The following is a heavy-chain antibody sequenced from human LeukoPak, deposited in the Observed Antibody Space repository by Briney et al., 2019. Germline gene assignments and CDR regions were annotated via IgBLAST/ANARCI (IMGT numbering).Heavy chain of an antibody. CDR3: ARDRYCTNGVCYFEIYYYYGMDV. D-gene: IGHD2-8*01. CDR1: GYTFTSYG. CDR2: ISAYNGNT. Sequence: VASVKVSCKASGYTFTSYGISWVRQAPGQGLEWMGWISAYNGNTNYAQKLQGRVTMTTDTSTSTAYMELRSLRSDDTAVYYCARDRYCTNGVCYFEIYYYYGMDVWGQGTTVTVSS. V-gene: IGHV1-18*01. J-gene: IGHJ6*02.